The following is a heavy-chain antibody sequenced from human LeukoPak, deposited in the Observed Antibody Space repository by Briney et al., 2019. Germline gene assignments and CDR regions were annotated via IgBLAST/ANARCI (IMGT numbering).Heavy chain of an antibody. CDR3: ARGRYDSDAFDI. CDR1: GGSFSGYY. V-gene: IGHV4-34*01. Sequence: SETLSLTCAVYGGSFSGYYWGWIRQPPGKGLEWIGEINHSGSTNYNPSLKSRVTISVDTSKNQFSLKLSSVTAADTAVYYCARGRYDSDAFDIWGQGTMVTVSS. D-gene: IGHD3-22*01. J-gene: IGHJ3*02. CDR2: INHSGST.